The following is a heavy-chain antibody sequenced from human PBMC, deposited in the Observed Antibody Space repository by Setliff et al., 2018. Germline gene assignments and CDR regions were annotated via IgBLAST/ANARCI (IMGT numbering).Heavy chain of an antibody. CDR2: INGDGSIT. Sequence: GGSLRLSCGASGFTFRKYWMYWVRQVPGKGLVWVARINGDGSITNYADSVKGRFTISRDNARNTLYLQMDSLRGEDTAVYFCASIDWGENFYNTDVWGKGTTVTVSS. CDR3: ASIDWGENFYNTDV. CDR1: GFTFRKYW. J-gene: IGHJ6*04. D-gene: IGHD7-27*01. V-gene: IGHV3-74*01.